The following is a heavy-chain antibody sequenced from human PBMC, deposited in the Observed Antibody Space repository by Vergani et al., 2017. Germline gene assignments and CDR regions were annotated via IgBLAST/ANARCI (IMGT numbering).Heavy chain of an antibody. CDR1: KYSISRGYF. CDR3: ARASANYYNSGSNFDS. V-gene: IGHV4-38-2*02. CDR2: FHHTGMT. J-gene: IGHJ4*02. D-gene: IGHD3-10*01. Sequence: QVQLQESGPGLVKPSETLSLTCTVSKYSISRGYFWGWIRRPPGKGLEWIASFHHTGMTYNNPSLKSRVTISVDTSKNLISLKLNSVTAADSAVYYCARASANYYNSGSNFDSWGQGTLVTVSS.